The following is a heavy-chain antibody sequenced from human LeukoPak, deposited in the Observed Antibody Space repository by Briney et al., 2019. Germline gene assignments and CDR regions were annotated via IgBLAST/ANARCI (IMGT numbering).Heavy chain of an antibody. CDR1: GGSISSGGYY. CDR3: ARSSPTAFARPFDY. D-gene: IGHD4-11*01. CDR2: IYYSGST. Sequence: SETLSLTGTVSGGSISSGGYYWSWIRQHPGKGLEWIGYIYYSGSTYYNPSLKSRVTISVDTSKNQFSLKLSSVTAADTAVYYCARSSPTAFARPFDYWGQGTLVTVSS. J-gene: IGHJ4*02. V-gene: IGHV4-31*03.